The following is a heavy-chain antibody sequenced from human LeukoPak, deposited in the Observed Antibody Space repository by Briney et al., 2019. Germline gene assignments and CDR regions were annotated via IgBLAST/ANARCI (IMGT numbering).Heavy chain of an antibody. CDR1: GYTFTGYY. CDR3: ARGGRGYSYGYSFWFGP. CDR2: INPNSGGT. Sequence: ASVKVSCKASGYTFTGYYMHWVRQAPGQGLEWMGWINPNSGGTNYAQKFQGRVTMTRDTSISTAYMELSRLRSDDTAVYYCARGGRGYSYGYSFWFGPWGQGTLVTVSS. J-gene: IGHJ5*02. V-gene: IGHV1-2*02. D-gene: IGHD5-18*01.